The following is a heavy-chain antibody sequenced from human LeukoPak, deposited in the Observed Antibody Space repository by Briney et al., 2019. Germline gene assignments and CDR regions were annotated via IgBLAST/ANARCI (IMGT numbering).Heavy chain of an antibody. CDR2: ISSSSSYI. V-gene: IGHV3-21*01. CDR3: AGAPADRCGWYCLFPFSWFDY. D-gene: IGHD6-19*01. J-gene: IGHJ4*02. Sequence: GGSLTLSCSASGFTFSSYSMNSVRPPPGKGREWVSSISSSSSYIYHADSVKGRFTISRDNAKTPLYLQMSSLRAQDTAVYCCAGAPADRCGWYCLFPFSWFDYWGQGTLVTVSS. CDR1: GFTFSSYS.